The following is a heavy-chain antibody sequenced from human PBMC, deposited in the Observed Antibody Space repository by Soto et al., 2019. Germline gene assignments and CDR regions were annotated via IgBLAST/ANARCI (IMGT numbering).Heavy chain of an antibody. D-gene: IGHD2-2*01. V-gene: IGHV1-69*13. CDR3: ARAKIVLVPAAPQYYGMDV. CDR2: IIPIFGTA. Sequence: VASVKVSCKASGGTFSSYAISWVRQAPGQGLEWMGGIIPIFGTANYAQKFQGRVTITADESTSTAYMELSSLRSEDTAVYYCARAKIVLVPAAPQYYGMDVWGQGTTVTVSS. CDR1: GGTFSSYA. J-gene: IGHJ6*02.